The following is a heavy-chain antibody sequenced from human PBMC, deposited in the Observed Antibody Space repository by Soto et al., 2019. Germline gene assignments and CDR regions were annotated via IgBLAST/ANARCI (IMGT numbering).Heavy chain of an antibody. J-gene: IGHJ4*02. CDR3: AKDASQLLYSSSWDFDY. V-gene: IGHV3-30*18. CDR2: ISYDGSNK. D-gene: IGHD6-13*01. Sequence: QVQLVESGGGVVQPGRSLRLSCAASGFTFSSYGMHWVRQAPGKGLEWVAVISYDGSNKYYADSVKGRFTISRDNSKNTLYRQMNSLRAEDTAVYYCAKDASQLLYSSSWDFDYWGQGTLVTVSS. CDR1: GFTFSSYG.